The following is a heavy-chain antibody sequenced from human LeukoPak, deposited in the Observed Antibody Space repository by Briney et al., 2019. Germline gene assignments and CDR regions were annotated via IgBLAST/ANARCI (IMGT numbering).Heavy chain of an antibody. D-gene: IGHD7-27*01. V-gene: IGHV3-64*01. CDR2: ISSNGGST. CDR1: GFTFSSYA. J-gene: IGHJ3*02. CDR3: ARDSPYWGAFDI. Sequence: QPGGSLRLSCAASGFTFSSYAMHWVRQAPGKGLEYVSVISSNGGSTYYANSVKGRFTISRDNSKNTLYLQMGSLRAEDMAVYYCARDSPYWGAFDIWGQGTMVTVSS.